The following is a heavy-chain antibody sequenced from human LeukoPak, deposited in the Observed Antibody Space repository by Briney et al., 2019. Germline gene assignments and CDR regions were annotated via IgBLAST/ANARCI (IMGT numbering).Heavy chain of an antibody. J-gene: IGHJ4*02. CDR2: ISGGGDST. V-gene: IGHV3-23*01. CDR3: ARDGIYCSGGSCYFGLGDYFDY. D-gene: IGHD2-15*01. Sequence: PGGSLRLSCAASGFTFSNYAMSWVRQAPGKGLEWVSSISGGGDSTYYADSVQGRFAISRDNSKNTLYLQMNSLRAEDTAVYYCARDGIYCSGGSCYFGLGDYFDYWGQGTLVTVSS. CDR1: GFTFSNYA.